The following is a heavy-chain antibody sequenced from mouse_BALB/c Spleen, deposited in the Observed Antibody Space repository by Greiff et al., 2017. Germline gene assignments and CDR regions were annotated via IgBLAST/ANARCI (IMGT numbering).Heavy chain of an antibody. Sequence: EVMLVESGGGLVKPGGSLKLSCAASGFTFSSYAMSWVRQTPEKRLEWVASISSGGSTYYPDSVKGRFTISRDNARNILYLQMSSLRSEDTAMYYCARGPYDYHFDYWGQGTTLTVSS. CDR1: GFTFSSYA. D-gene: IGHD2-4*01. V-gene: IGHV5-6-5*01. CDR2: ISSGGST. CDR3: ARGPYDYHFDY. J-gene: IGHJ2*01.